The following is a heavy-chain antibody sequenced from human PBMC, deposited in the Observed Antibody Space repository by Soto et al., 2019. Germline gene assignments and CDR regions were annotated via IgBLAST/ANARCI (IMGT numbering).Heavy chain of an antibody. Sequence: QVHLVQSGAEVKKPGASVKVSCQGSGYAFTTYGITWVRQAPGQGLEWMGWISAHNGNTNYAQKLPGSVTVTRGTSTRTAYMELRRLRYDDAAVYYCARGRYGDYWGQGALVTVSS. V-gene: IGHV1-18*01. CDR3: ARGRYGDY. D-gene: IGHD1-1*01. CDR2: ISAHNGNT. J-gene: IGHJ4*02. CDR1: GYAFTTYG.